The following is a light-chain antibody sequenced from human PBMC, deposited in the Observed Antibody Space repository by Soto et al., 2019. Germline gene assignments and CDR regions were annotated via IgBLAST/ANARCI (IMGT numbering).Light chain of an antibody. CDR3: AAWDDSLNAL. CDR2: LND. J-gene: IGLJ1*01. V-gene: IGLV1-44*01. Sequence: QSVLTQPPSLSATPGQRVNISCSGSFSNIVDNAVNWYQQLPGAAPKLLIYLNDQRPSGVPDRFSGSKSGTSAFLAISGLQSEDEAEYYCAAWDDSLNALFGTGTQLTVL. CDR1: FSNIVDNA.